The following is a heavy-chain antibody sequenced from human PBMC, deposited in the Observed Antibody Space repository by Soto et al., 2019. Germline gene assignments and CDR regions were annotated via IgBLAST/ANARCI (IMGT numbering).Heavy chain of an antibody. CDR1: GFTFSDHY. D-gene: IGHD3-22*01. CDR3: ARGDSYYYDSSGYPISGYYYGMDV. V-gene: IGHV3-72*01. Sequence: GGSLRLSCAASGFTFSDHYMDWVRQAPGKGLEWVGRTRNKANSYTTEYAASVKGRFTISRDDSKNSLYLQMNSLKTEDTAVYYCARGDSYYYDSSGYPISGYYYGMDVWGQGTTVTVSS. CDR2: TRNKANSYTT. J-gene: IGHJ6*02.